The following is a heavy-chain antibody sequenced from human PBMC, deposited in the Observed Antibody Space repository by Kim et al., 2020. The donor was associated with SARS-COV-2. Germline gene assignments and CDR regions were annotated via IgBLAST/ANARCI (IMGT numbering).Heavy chain of an antibody. V-gene: IGHV3-23*01. CDR3: AKAIQKTYYYGMDV. J-gene: IGHJ6*02. CDR1: GFTFSSYA. CDR2: ISGSGGST. Sequence: GGSLRLSCAASGFTFSSYAMSWVRQAPGKGLEWVSAISGSGGSTYYADSVKGRFTISRDNSKNTLYLQMNSLRAEDTAVYYCAKAIQKTYYYGMDVWGQGTTVTVSS.